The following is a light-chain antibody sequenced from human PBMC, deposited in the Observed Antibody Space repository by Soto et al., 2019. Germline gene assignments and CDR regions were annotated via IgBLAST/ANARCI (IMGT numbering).Light chain of an antibody. CDR2: GAS. CDR1: QSVSSSY. V-gene: IGKV3-20*01. Sequence: EMVLTQSPGTLSFSTGERATLSCSASQSVSSSYLAWYQQKPDQAPRLLIYGASSRSPGIPARFSGSGSGTDFPLTISRLEPEDFAVDYCQQYGSSPPTFCQGTKVESK. CDR3: QQYGSSPPT. J-gene: IGKJ1*01.